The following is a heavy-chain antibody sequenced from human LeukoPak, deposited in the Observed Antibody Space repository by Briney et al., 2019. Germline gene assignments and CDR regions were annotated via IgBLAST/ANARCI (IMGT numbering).Heavy chain of an antibody. CDR3: AKAAYYYGSGSYYFDY. J-gene: IGHJ4*02. CDR1: GFTFSSYG. V-gene: IGHV3-23*01. Sequence: GGSLRLSCAASGFTFSSYGMSWVRQAPGKGLEWVSAISGSGGSTYYADSVKGRFTISRDNSKNTLYLQMNSLRAEDTAVYYCAKAAYYYGSGSYYFDYWGQGTLVTVSS. D-gene: IGHD3-10*01. CDR2: ISGSGGST.